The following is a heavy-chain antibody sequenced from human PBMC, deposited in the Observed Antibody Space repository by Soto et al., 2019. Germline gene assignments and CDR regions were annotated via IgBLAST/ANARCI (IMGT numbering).Heavy chain of an antibody. CDR1: GFSFPAYS. Sequence: GGSLRLSCSASGFSFPAYSMHWVRQAPGKGLEHVAAISPDGGVTSYAASVKGRFTMSRDNSKNTVSLQMSSLRPDDTAVYYCVKDANRRAHWFDPWGQGTLVTVSS. V-gene: IGHV3-64D*06. CDR3: VKDANRRAHWFDP. CDR2: ISPDGGVT. D-gene: IGHD3-16*02. J-gene: IGHJ5*02.